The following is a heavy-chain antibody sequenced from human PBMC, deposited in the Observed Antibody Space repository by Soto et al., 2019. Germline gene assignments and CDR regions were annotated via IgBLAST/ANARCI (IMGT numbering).Heavy chain of an antibody. CDR3: AKLTYPSDSTGYYYERVSGWIDS. V-gene: IGHV3-23*01. CDR1: GFMFSSYA. J-gene: IGHJ5*01. D-gene: IGHD3-22*01. Sequence: PWVSLRLSCAASGFMFSSYAMSWVRQAPGKGLEWVSSISASGGTANLADSVEGRCTSSRDNSKSTLYLQMNSLRAEDTAVYYCAKLTYPSDSTGYYYERVSGWIDSWGQGTLVTVSS. CDR2: ISASGGTA.